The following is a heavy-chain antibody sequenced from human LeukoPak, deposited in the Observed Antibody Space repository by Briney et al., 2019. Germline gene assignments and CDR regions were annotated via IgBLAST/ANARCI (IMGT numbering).Heavy chain of an antibody. CDR1: SGSISSYY. D-gene: IGHD4-17*01. CDR2: IFYSGST. Sequence: SETLSLTCTVSSGSISSYYWSWIRQPPGRGLEWIGYIFYSGSTNYNPSLKSRVTISVDTSKNQFSLGLSSVTAADTAVYYCARGPTRYYFDCWGQGTLVTVSS. CDR3: ARGPTRYYFDC. J-gene: IGHJ4*02. V-gene: IGHV4-59*01.